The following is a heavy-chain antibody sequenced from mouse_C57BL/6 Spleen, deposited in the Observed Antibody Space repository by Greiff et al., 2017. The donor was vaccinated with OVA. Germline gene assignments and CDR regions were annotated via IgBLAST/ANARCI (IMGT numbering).Heavy chain of an antibody. V-gene: IGHV1-69*01. D-gene: IGHD4-1*01. CDR1: GYTFTSYW. CDR2: IDPSDSYT. Sequence: QVQLQQPGAELVMPGASVKLSCKASGYTFTSYWMHWVKQRPGQGLEWIGEIDPSDSYTNYNQKFKGKSTLTVDKSSSTAYMQLSSLTSEDSAVYYCARGIPSSGTAYYFDYWGQGTTLTVSS. J-gene: IGHJ2*01. CDR3: ARGIPSSGTAYYFDY.